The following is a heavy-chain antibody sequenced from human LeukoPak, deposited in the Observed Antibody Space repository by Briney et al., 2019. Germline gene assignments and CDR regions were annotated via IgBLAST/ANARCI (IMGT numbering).Heavy chain of an antibody. J-gene: IGHJ5*02. CDR3: AKYHFWSGSLNWFDP. D-gene: IGHD3-3*01. CDR1: GGSISSSSYY. V-gene: IGHV4-39*01. CDR2: IYYSGST. Sequence: PSETLSLTCTVSGGSISSSSYYWGWIRQPPGKGLEWIGRIYYSGSTYYNPSLKSRVTISVDTSKYQFSLKLSSVTAADTAVYYCAKYHFWSGSLNWFDPWGQGTLVTVSS.